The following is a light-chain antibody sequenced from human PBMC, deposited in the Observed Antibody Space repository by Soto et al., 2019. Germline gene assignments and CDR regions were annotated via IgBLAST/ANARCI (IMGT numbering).Light chain of an antibody. CDR1: SSDVGGYNY. Sequence: QSALTQPRSVSGSPGQSVTISCTGTSSDVGGYNYVSWYQQHPGKAPKFMIYDVSKRPSGVPDRFSGSKSGNTASLTISGLQAEDEADYYCCSSAGSYKGYVFGTGTKLSVL. J-gene: IGLJ1*01. CDR3: CSSAGSYKGYV. V-gene: IGLV2-11*01. CDR2: DVS.